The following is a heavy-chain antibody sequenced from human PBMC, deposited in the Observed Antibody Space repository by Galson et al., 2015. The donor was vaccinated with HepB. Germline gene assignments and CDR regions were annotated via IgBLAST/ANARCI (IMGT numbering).Heavy chain of an antibody. CDR3: ARENDRGGMDV. Sequence: SLRLSCAASGFTFSSYDMHWVRQATGKGLEWVSAICTAGDTYYPGSVKGRFTISRENAKNSLYLQMNSLRAGDTAVYYCARENDRGGMDVWGQGTTVTVSS. V-gene: IGHV3-13*01. J-gene: IGHJ6*02. CDR2: ICTAGDT. CDR1: GFTFSSYD.